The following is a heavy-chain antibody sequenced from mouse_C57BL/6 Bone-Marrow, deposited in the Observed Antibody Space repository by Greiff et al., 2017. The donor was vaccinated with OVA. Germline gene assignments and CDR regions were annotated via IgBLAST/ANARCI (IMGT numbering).Heavy chain of an antibody. CDR1: GYTFTDYY. Sequence: EVQLQQSGPVLVKPGASVKMSCKASGYTFTDYYMNWVKQSHGKSLEWIGVINPYNGGTSYNQKFKGKATLTVDKSSSTAYMELNSLTSEDSAVYYCARSPSGSPFAYWGQGTLVTVSA. V-gene: IGHV1-19*01. D-gene: IGHD3-2*02. CDR2: INPYNGGT. CDR3: ARSPSGSPFAY. J-gene: IGHJ3*01.